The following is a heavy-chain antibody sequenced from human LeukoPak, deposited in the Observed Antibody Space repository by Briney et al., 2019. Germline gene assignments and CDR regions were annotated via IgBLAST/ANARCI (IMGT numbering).Heavy chain of an antibody. V-gene: IGHV1-18*01. CDR1: GYTFTTYG. D-gene: IGHD1-26*01. Sequence: ASVKVSCKASGYTFTTYGIGWMRQAPGQGLEWMGWISGYNGNTNYAQNLQGRVTMTTDTSTSTAYMELRSLRSDDTAVYYCARAGIVGAPAWVDVWGQGTTVTVS. CDR3: ARAGIVGAPAWVDV. CDR2: ISGYNGNT. J-gene: IGHJ6*02.